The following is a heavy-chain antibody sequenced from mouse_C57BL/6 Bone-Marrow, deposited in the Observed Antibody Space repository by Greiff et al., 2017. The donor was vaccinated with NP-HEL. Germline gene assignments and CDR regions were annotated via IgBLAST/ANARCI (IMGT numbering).Heavy chain of an antibody. Sequence: QVQLQQPGAELVKPGASVKLSCKASGYTFTSYWMQWVKQRPGQGLEWIGEIDPSDSYTNYNQKFMGKATLTVDTSSSTAYMQLSSLTSEDSAVYYCARGIYYDYDGDYWGQGTTLTVSS. CDR1: GYTFTSYW. CDR3: ARGIYYDYDGDY. D-gene: IGHD2-4*01. J-gene: IGHJ2*01. V-gene: IGHV1-50*01. CDR2: IDPSDSYT.